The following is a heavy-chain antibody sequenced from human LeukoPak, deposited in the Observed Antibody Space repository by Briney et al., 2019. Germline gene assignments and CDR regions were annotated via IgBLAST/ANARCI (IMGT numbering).Heavy chain of an antibody. V-gene: IGHV3-23*01. J-gene: IGHJ4*02. CDR3: ARIGGYGGSYSGDY. CDR1: GFTFSSYA. CDR2: ISGSGGST. D-gene: IGHD1-26*01. Sequence: GGSLRLSCAASGFTFSSYAMSWVRQAPGKGLEWVSAISGSGGSTYYADSVKGRFTISRDNSKNSLCLQVNSLRAEDTAVYYCARIGGYGGSYSGDYWGQGTLVTVSS.